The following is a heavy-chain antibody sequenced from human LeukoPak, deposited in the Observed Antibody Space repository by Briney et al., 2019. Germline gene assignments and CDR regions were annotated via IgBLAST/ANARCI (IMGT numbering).Heavy chain of an antibody. D-gene: IGHD3-9*01. CDR2: IRSKAYGGTT. CDR1: GFTFSTST. CDR3: TRAGYDILTGYYEDY. Sequence: GGSLRLSCAASGFTFSTSTMNWVRQAPGKGLEWVGFIRSKAYGGTTEYAASVKGRFTISRDDSKSIAYLQMNSLKTEDTAVYYCTRAGYDILTGYYEDYWGQGTLVTVSS. V-gene: IGHV3-49*04. J-gene: IGHJ4*02.